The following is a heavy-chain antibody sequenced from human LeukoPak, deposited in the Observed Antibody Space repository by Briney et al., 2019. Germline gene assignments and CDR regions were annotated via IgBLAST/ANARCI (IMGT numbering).Heavy chain of an antibody. V-gene: IGHV1-46*01. D-gene: IGHD1-26*01. CDR1: GYTFTGYY. J-gene: IGHJ5*02. Sequence: ASVTVSCKASGYTFTGYYMHWVRQAPGQGLEWMGIINPSGGSTNYAQKFQGRVTMTRDTSTSTVYMELSSLRSEDTAVYYCARSVGPDDSLYPPSSPRHSGSYRGINWFDPWGQGTLVTVSS. CDR2: INPSGGST. CDR3: ARSVGPDDSLYPPSSPRHSGSYRGINWFDP.